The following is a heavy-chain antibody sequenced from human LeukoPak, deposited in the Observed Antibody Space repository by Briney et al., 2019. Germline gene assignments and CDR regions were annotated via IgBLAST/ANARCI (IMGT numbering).Heavy chain of an antibody. Sequence: GGSLRLSCAASGFTFSNYAMSWVRQAPGKGLEWVSTISGNGGSTYYADFVKGRFTISRDNSKITLYLQMNTLRAEDTAVYYCAKDLGRYRNNFFDYWGQGNLVTVSS. CDR1: GFTFSNYA. J-gene: IGHJ4*02. D-gene: IGHD1-26*01. CDR3: AKDLGRYRNNFFDY. V-gene: IGHV3-23*01. CDR2: ISGNGGST.